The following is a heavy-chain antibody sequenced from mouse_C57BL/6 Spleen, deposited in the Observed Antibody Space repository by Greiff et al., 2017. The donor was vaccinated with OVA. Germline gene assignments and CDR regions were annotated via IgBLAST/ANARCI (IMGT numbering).Heavy chain of an antibody. CDR1: GYAFSSSW. CDR2: IYPGDGAT. CDR3: ASTAQALYYFDY. J-gene: IGHJ2*01. Sequence: QVQLQQSGPELVKPGASVKISCKASGYAFSSSWMNWVKQRPGKGLEWIGRIYPGDGATNYNGKFKGKATLPADKSSSTAYMQLSSLTSEDSAVYFCASTAQALYYFDYWGQGTTLTVSS. D-gene: IGHD3-2*02. V-gene: IGHV1-82*01.